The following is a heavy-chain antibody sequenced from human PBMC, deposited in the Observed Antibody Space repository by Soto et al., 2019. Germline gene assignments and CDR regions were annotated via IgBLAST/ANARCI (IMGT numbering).Heavy chain of an antibody. Sequence: EVELVESGGGLVQPGGSLKLSCAASGFSLSGSFIHWVRQASGKGPEWVGRIASRAHNYATAYGTSVQGRFTVSRDDSLNTAYLHMNGLKTDDTVVYFCAGLMDTLSDQFDYWGRGILVTVSA. D-gene: IGHD5-18*01. J-gene: IGHJ4*02. CDR3: AGLMDTLSDQFDY. V-gene: IGHV3-73*02. CDR1: GFSLSGSF. CDR2: IASRAHNYAT.